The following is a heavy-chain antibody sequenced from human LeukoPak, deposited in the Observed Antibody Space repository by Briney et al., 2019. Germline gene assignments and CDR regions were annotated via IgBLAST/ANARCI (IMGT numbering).Heavy chain of an antibody. J-gene: IGHJ4*02. CDR2: INHSGST. Sequence: SETLSLTCAVYGGSFSGYYWSWIRQPPGNGLELIGEINHSGSTNYNPSLKSRVTISVDTSKNQLSLKLSSVAAADTAVYYCARGPLHIAYCGGDCYLWGQGTLVTVSS. CDR1: GGSFSGYY. V-gene: IGHV4-34*01. CDR3: ARGPLHIAYCGGDCYL. D-gene: IGHD2-21*02.